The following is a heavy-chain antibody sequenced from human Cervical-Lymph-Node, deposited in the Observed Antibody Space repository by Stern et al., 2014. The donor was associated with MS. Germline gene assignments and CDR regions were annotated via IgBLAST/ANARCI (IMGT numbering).Heavy chain of an antibody. CDR2: SRNKAKSYTT. CDR3: SRDSSGDY. J-gene: IGHJ4*02. Sequence: EVQLVESGGGLVQPGGSLRLSCAVSGFSFSDFYIDWVRQAPGKGLEWIGRSRNKAKSYTTYYAASVKGRFTISRDDSKNSVFLQMNSLKTEDTALYYCSRDSSGDYWGPGTLVTVSS. CDR1: GFSFSDFY. V-gene: IGHV3-72*01.